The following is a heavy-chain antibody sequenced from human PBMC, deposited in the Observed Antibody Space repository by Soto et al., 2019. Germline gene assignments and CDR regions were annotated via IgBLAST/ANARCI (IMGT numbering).Heavy chain of an antibody. CDR3: ARDHAVNIGDDGDHAALFSYHGLDV. D-gene: IGHD4-17*01. J-gene: IGHJ6*02. Sequence: SDTLSLTCTLSRASIRSYYWSWIRQPPGQGLEWIGYIYYSGSTYYSPSLMSRVSISIDRSRNEFSLRLVSVTAADTAVYYCARDHAVNIGDDGDHAALFSYHGLDVWGQGTTVS. CDR1: RASIRSYY. V-gene: IGHV4-59*12. CDR2: IYYSGST.